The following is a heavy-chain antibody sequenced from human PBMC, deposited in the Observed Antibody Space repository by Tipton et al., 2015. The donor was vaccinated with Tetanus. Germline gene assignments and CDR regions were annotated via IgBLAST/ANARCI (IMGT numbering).Heavy chain of an antibody. CDR3: ARGSGWADF. Sequence: TLSLTCTVSGGSISSGDFHWRWIRQPPGKGLEWIGEISPSGNTKYNPSLKSRVTISADTSRNPFSLTLSSVTAADTAVYYCARGSGWADFWCQGTQVTVSS. J-gene: IGHJ4*02. D-gene: IGHD6-19*01. CDR1: GGSISSGDFH. V-gene: IGHV4-39*07. CDR2: ISPSGNT.